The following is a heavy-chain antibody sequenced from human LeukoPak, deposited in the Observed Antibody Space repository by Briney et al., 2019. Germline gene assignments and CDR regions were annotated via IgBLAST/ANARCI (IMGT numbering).Heavy chain of an antibody. CDR2: ISDDVSNK. V-gene: IGHV3-30*18. CDR1: GFTVSSYG. CDR3: AKGDYDILTGRALGDAFDI. D-gene: IGHD3-9*01. Sequence: GGSLSLSYAVSGFTVSSYGIQSVRQAPGNGRGWVAVISDDVSNKYYTDSVKSGFSISRENTQNTLYLQMNSLRAEDTAVYYCAKGDYDILTGRALGDAFDIWGQGTMVTVSS. J-gene: IGHJ3*02.